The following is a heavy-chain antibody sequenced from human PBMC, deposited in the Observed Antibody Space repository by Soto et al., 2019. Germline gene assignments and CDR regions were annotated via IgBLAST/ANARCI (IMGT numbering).Heavy chain of an antibody. CDR2: IYYSGST. CDR3: ARLDGYDNYLAY. CDR1: GGYISSHY. J-gene: IGHJ4*02. D-gene: IGHD5-12*01. V-gene: IGHV4-59*08. Sequence: SETLSLTCTVSGGYISSHYWSWIRQPPGQGLEWIGYIYYSGSTNYNPSLKSRVTISVDTSKSQFSLRLSSVTAADTAVYFGARLDGYDNYLAYWGQGALVTVSS.